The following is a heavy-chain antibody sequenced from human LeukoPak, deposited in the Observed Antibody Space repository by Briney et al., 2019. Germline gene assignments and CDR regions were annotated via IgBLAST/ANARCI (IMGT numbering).Heavy chain of an antibody. J-gene: IGHJ5*02. D-gene: IGHD1-1*01. CDR1: GFTFSRYG. Sequence: GGSLRLSCVASGFTFSRYGMHRVRQAPGKGLEWVAFIPYHENIEYYADSVKGRFTVSRDDSKNTVYLQMNSLRAEDTAVYYCVRTGLRKNWFDPWGHGTQVTVSS. CDR2: IPYHENIE. V-gene: IGHV3-30*02. CDR3: VRTGLRKNWFDP.